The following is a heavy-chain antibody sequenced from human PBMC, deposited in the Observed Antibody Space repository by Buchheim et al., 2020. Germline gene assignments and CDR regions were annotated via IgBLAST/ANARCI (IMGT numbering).Heavy chain of an antibody. CDR1: GFTFSNFW. CDR3: AKDLLWRIVVAGTGTATRVV. D-gene: IGHD6-19*01. V-gene: IGHV3-74*01. J-gene: IGHJ6*02. CDR2: INEHGSRI. Sequence: EVQVVESGGGLVQPGGSLRLSCAGSGFTFSNFWMHWVRQVPGKGLVWVSRINEHGSRIDYADSVKGRFTISRDNAKNKLYLQMDGLRAEDTAVYYCAKDLLWRIVVAGTGTATRVVWGQGTT.